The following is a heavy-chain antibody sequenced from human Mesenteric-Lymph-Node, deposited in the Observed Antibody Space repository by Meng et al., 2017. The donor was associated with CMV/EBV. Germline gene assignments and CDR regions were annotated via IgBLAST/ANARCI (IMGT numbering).Heavy chain of an antibody. V-gene: IGHV5-51*01. Sequence: GESLKISCKGLGYSFTSYWIGWVRQTPGKGLEWMGIIYPGDSDTRYSPSFQGQVTISADKSISTAYLQWSSLKASDSALYFCAISGSYGSAFDYWGQGTLVTVSS. CDR3: AISGSYGSAFDY. CDR2: IYPGDSDT. J-gene: IGHJ4*01. D-gene: IGHD5-18*01. CDR1: GYSFTSYW.